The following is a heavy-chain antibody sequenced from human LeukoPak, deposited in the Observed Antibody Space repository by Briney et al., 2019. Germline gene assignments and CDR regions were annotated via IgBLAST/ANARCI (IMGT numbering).Heavy chain of an antibody. Sequence: GGSLRLSCAASGFTFNYYAMSWVRQAPGKGLEWVSTLGKSGSTYYADSVKGRFTISRDNSKSTLYLQMNSLRAEDTAVYYCARDYYGSGSYLASDYWGQGTLVTVSS. J-gene: IGHJ4*02. CDR2: LGKSGST. CDR3: ARDYYGSGSYLASDY. V-gene: IGHV3-23*01. D-gene: IGHD3-10*01. CDR1: GFTFNYYA.